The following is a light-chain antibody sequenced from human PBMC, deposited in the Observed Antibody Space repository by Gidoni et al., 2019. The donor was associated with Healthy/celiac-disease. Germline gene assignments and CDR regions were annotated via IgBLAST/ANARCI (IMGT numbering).Light chain of an antibody. CDR3: QQRSNWPST. J-gene: IGKJ2*01. Sequence: EIVLTQSPATLSLSPGERATLSCRASQSVSSYLAWYQQKPGQAPRLLIYDASNRATGIPARFSGSGSGTDFTHTISSLEPEDFAVYYCQQRSNWPSTFXQXTKLXIK. CDR2: DAS. V-gene: IGKV3-11*01. CDR1: QSVSSY.